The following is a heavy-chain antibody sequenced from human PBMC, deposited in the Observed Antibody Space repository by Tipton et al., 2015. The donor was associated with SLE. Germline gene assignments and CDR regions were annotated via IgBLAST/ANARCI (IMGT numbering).Heavy chain of an antibody. V-gene: IGHV4-59*11. D-gene: IGHD2-21*01. Sequence: TLSLTCTVSGASIRSHYWTWIRQSQGKGLEWIGYIHFSGSTNYNLSLKTRVTISVDTSKRHFSLKLTAVTAADTAVYYCARGGGDSVAAFDIWGQGTLVTVSS. J-gene: IGHJ3*02. CDR3: ARGGGDSVAAFDI. CDR2: IHFSGST. CDR1: GASIRSHY.